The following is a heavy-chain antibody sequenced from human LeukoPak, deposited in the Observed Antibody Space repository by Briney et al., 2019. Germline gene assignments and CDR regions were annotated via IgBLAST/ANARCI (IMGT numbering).Heavy chain of an antibody. D-gene: IGHD6-13*01. Sequence: GGSLRLSCAASGFTFNIYGLHWVRQAPGKGLEWVAVIWYDGSNKYYADSVKGRLTISRDNSKNTLYLQMNSQRAEDSAVYYCARGPIASSAPDYWGQGTLVTVSS. J-gene: IGHJ4*02. CDR1: GFTFNIYG. CDR3: ARGPIASSAPDY. V-gene: IGHV3-33*01. CDR2: IWYDGSNK.